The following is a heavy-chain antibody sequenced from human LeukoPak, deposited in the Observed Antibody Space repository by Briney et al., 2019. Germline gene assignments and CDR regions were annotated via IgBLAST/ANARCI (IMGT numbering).Heavy chain of an antibody. CDR3: AKSSIAVAGHFDY. D-gene: IGHD6-19*01. CDR1: GFTFSSYA. CDR2: ISASGGST. V-gene: IGHV3-23*01. J-gene: IGHJ4*02. Sequence: GGSLRLSCAASGFTFSSYAMSWVRQAPGKGLEWVSSISASGGSTYYADSVKGRFTISRDNSKNTLYLQMNSLRAEDTAVYYCAKSSIAVAGHFDYWGQGTLVTVSS.